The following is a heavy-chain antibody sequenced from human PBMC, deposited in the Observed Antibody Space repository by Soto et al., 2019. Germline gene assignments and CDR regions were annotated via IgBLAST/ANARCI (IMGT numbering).Heavy chain of an antibody. Sequence: GGSLRLSCAASGFTFSSYAMSWVRQAPGKGLEWVSAISGSGGSTYYADSVKGRFTISRDNSKNTLYLQMNSLRAEDTAVYYCAKGEYCSSTSCYYYYYYGMDVWGQGTTVTVSS. V-gene: IGHV3-23*01. CDR1: GFTFSSYA. D-gene: IGHD2-2*01. J-gene: IGHJ6*02. CDR2: ISGSGGST. CDR3: AKGEYCSSTSCYYYYYYGMDV.